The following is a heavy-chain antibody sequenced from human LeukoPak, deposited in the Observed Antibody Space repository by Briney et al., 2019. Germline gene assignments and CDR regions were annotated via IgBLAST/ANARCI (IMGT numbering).Heavy chain of an antibody. J-gene: IGHJ4*02. CDR2: ITLDGSDS. Sequence: GGSLRLSCAASGFPFSFYWMAWVRQAPGKGLEWVATITLDGSDSYYVDSEKGRFTVSRDNAKNSLYLKMNSLRAEDTAVFYCTTENWYVFENWGQGSLVTVSS. V-gene: IGHV3-7*04. CDR1: GFPFSFYW. CDR3: TTENWYVFEN. D-gene: IGHD1-1*01.